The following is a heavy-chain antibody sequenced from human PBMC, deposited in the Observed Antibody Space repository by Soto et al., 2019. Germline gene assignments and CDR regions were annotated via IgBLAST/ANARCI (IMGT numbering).Heavy chain of an antibody. D-gene: IGHD3-3*01. V-gene: IGHV1-69*12. CDR2: IIPMFGTV. J-gene: IGHJ3*02. Sequence: QVQLVQSGAALKKPGSSVKVSCKASGGTFSTNSINWLRQAPGQGLEWMGGIIPMFGTVTYAHKFQDRITITADESTSTAYMDLSSLGFEDTAVYYCARCPNYYDTWSDYVRGDAFHIWGQGTLVTVSS. CDR3: ARCPNYYDTWSDYVRGDAFHI. CDR1: GGTFSTNS.